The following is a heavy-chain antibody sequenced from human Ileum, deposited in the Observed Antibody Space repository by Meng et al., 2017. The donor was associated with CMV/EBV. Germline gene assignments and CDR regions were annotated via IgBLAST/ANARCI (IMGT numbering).Heavy chain of an antibody. CDR2: ISGSGTAK. V-gene: IGHV3-11*01. CDR1: GFSFSDHY. D-gene: IGHD2-8*01. Sequence: GESLKISCAASGFSFSDHYMIWIRQAPGKGLAWVSHISGSGTAKTYADSVKGRFTISRDNAKNSLFLQMDSLRVEDAAVYYCVRDLYSHYYYGLDVWGQGTTVTVSS. CDR3: VRDLYSHYYYGLDV. J-gene: IGHJ6*02.